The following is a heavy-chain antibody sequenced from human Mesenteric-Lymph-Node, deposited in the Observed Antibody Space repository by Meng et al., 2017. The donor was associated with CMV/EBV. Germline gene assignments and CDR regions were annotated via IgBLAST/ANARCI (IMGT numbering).Heavy chain of an antibody. J-gene: IGHJ3*02. CDR2: ISSSSSYI. D-gene: IGHD2-2*01. CDR1: GFPFSSYS. CDR3: ARGLYCSSTSCYPDAFDI. Sequence: GESLKISCGASGFPFSSYSMNWVRQAPGKGLEWVSSISSSSSYIYYADSVKGRFTISRDNAKNSLYLQMNSLRAEDTAVYYCARGLYCSSTSCYPDAFDIWGQGTMVTVSS. V-gene: IGHV3-21*01.